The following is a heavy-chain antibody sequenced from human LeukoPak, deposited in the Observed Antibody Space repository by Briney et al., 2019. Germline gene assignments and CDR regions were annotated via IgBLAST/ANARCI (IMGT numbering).Heavy chain of an antibody. CDR3: ARELSIVVVPAAISPDAFDI. Sequence: ASVKVSCKASGGTFSSYAISWVRQAPGQGLEWMGGIIPIFGTANYAQKFQGRVTITADESTSTAYMELSSLRSGDTAVYYCARELSIVVVPAAISPDAFDIWGQGTMVTVSS. CDR2: IIPIFGTA. D-gene: IGHD2-2*01. CDR1: GGTFSSYA. V-gene: IGHV1-69*01. J-gene: IGHJ3*02.